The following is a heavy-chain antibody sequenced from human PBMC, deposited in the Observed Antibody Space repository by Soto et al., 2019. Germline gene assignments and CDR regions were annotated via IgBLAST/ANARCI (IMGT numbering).Heavy chain of an antibody. Sequence: ASVKVSCKASGYTFTSYDINWVRQATGQGLEWMGWMNPNSGNTGYAQKFQGRVTMTRNTSISTAYMELSSLRSEDTAVYYCAREGTTVLLGFGESTGGMDVWGQGTTVTVSS. CDR2: MNPNSGNT. J-gene: IGHJ6*02. D-gene: IGHD3-10*01. CDR3: AREGTTVLLGFGESTGGMDV. CDR1: GYTFTSYD. V-gene: IGHV1-8*01.